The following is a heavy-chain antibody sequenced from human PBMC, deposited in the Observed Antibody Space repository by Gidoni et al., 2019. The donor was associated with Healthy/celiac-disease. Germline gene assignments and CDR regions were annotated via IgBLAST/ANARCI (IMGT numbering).Heavy chain of an antibody. CDR1: GYTFTVYY. CDR3: ARVASSLVVVVVAATFDY. Sequence: QVQLVQSGAEVKKPGASVKFSCKASGYTFTVYYMHWLRQAPGQGLEWMVWINPNSGGTNYAQKLQGRVTMTRDTSISTAYMELSRLRSDDTAVYYCARVASSLVVVVVAATFDYWGQGTLVTVSS. D-gene: IGHD2-15*01. J-gene: IGHJ4*02. V-gene: IGHV1-2*02. CDR2: INPNSGGT.